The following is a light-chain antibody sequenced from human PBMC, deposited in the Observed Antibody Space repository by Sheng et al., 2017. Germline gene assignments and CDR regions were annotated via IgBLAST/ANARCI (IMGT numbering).Light chain of an antibody. CDR1: QSINHY. CDR3: QQSHSTPRT. CDR2: AAS. V-gene: IGKV1-39*01. Sequence: DIQMTQSPSSLSASVGDRVTITCRTSQSINHYLNWYQQKPGKAPKVLIYAASTLQSGVPPRFRGGGSGTEFTLTISNLQPEDFATYYCQQSHSTPRTFGQGTKVE. J-gene: IGKJ1*01.